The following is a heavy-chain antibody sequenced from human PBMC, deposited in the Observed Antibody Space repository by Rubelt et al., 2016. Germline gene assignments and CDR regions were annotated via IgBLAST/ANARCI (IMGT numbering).Heavy chain of an antibody. CDR1: GYTFTSYG. Sequence: QVQLVQSGAEVKKPGASVKVSCKASGYTFTSYGISWVRQAPGQGLEWMGWISAYNGNTNYAQKLQGRVTMTTDTSTGKASMGVWSLGSDDTAGYYCARDYSSSWAFDYWGQGTLVTVSS. J-gene: IGHJ4*02. CDR3: ARDYSSSWAFDY. D-gene: IGHD6-13*01. CDR2: ISAYNGNT. V-gene: IGHV1-18*01.